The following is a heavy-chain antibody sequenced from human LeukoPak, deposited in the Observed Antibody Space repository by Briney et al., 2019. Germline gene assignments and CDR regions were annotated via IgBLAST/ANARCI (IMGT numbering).Heavy chain of an antibody. CDR1: EFPVIFYE. CDR2: IGSSGTNR. D-gene: IGHD6-19*01. J-gene: IGHJ4*02. CDR3: ALLAVASDYDY. Sequence: TGGSLRLSCAVSEFPVIFYEMKWVRQAPGKGLEWVSNIGSSGTNRYYADSVKGRFSISRDNAKSSLYLQMNSLRVEDTAVYYCALLAVASDYDYWGQGALVTVSS. V-gene: IGHV3-48*03.